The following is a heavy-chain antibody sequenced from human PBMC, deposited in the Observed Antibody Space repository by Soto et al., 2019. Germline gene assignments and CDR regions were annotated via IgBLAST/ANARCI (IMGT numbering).Heavy chain of an antibody. V-gene: IGHV3-74*01. D-gene: IGHD6-19*01. J-gene: IGHJ5*02. Sequence: GGSLRLSCAASGFTFSSYWMHWVRQAPGKGLVWVSRINSDGSSTSYADSVKGRFTISRDNAKNTLYLQMNSLRAEDTAVYYCARDLPTPLIIAVAGYDNWFDPWGQGTLVTVSS. CDR3: ARDLPTPLIIAVAGYDNWFDP. CDR2: INSDGSST. CDR1: GFTFSSYW.